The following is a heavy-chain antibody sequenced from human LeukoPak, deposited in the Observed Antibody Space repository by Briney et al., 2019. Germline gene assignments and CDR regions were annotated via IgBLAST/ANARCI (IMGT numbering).Heavy chain of an antibody. CDR3: AKDMEQWLDHGWFDP. D-gene: IGHD6-19*01. CDR1: GFTFSSCG. J-gene: IGHJ5*02. Sequence: GGSLRLSCAASGFTFSSCGMHWVRQAPGKGLEWVAVISYDGSNKYYADSVKGRFTISRDNSKNTLYLQMNSLRAEDTAVYYCAKDMEQWLDHGWFDPWGQGTLVTASS. CDR2: ISYDGSNK. V-gene: IGHV3-30*18.